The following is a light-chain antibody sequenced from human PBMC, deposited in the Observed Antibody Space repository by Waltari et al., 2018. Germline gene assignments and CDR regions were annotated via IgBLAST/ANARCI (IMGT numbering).Light chain of an antibody. V-gene: IGLV1-47*01. CDR2: RDN. J-gene: IGLJ3*02. CDR1: SNNIGRSL. CDR3: AVWDDILTAWV. Sequence: QSVLPQPPSVSATPGQRVTLPCSGSSNNIGRSLVYCYQQSPGTAPKLLIYRDNQRPSGGPDRFSGSRSGTSASLAIGALRSVDEADYYCAVWDDILTAWVFGGGTKLTVL.